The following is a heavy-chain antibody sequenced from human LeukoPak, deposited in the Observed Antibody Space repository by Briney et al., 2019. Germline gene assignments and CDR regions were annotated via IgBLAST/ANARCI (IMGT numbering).Heavy chain of an antibody. J-gene: IGHJ6*02. CDR1: GGSISSDY. Sequence: SETLSLTCSVSGGSISSDYWAWIRQPPGKGLEWIGYMYYTGSTNYNPSLKSRVTISLATSKNQFSLKLSSVSAADTAVYYCARVSVVYGMDVWGRGTAVTVSS. CDR3: ARVSVVYGMDV. CDR2: MYYTGST. V-gene: IGHV4-59*01.